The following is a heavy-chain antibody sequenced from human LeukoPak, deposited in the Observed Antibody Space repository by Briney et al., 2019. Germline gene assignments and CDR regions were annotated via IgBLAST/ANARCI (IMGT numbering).Heavy chain of an antibody. J-gene: IGHJ6*03. V-gene: IGHV1-69*04. D-gene: IGHD3-10*01. Sequence: ASVKVSCKASGGTFSSYAISWVRQAPGQGLEWMGRIIPILGIANYAQKFQGRVTIIADESTSTAYMELSSLRFEDTAVYYCARVDTYGSGSYYFKYYYYYMDVWGKGTTVTVSS. CDR1: GGTFSSYA. CDR2: IIPILGIA. CDR3: ARVDTYGSGSYYFKYYYYYMDV.